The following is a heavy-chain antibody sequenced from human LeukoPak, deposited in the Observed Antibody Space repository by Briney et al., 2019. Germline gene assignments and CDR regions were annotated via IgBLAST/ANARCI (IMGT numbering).Heavy chain of an antibody. Sequence: PGGSLRLSCAVSGFTFSSNWMLWVRQVPGKGLVWVSRISSDGSTTNYADSVKGRFTISRDNAKNTLYLQINSLRAEDTAVYYCARSIYSASRVDYWGQGTLVTVSS. CDR3: ARSIYSASRVDY. CDR1: GFTFSSNW. J-gene: IGHJ4*02. D-gene: IGHD6-13*01. CDR2: ISSDGSTT. V-gene: IGHV3-74*01.